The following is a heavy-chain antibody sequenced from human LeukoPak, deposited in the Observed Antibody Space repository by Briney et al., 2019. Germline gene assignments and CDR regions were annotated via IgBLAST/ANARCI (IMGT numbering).Heavy chain of an antibody. Sequence: QPGGSLRLSCAASGFTFNSYGMHWVRQAPGKGLEWVAVIVHDGNNKYYADSVKGRFTISRDNSKNTLYLQMNSLRAEDTAVYYCARAPRLVVPAAMPAMPHFDPWGQGTLVTVSS. CDR1: GFTFNSYG. D-gene: IGHD2-2*01. J-gene: IGHJ5*02. CDR2: IVHDGNNK. V-gene: IGHV3-30*03. CDR3: ARAPRLVVPAAMPAMPHFDP.